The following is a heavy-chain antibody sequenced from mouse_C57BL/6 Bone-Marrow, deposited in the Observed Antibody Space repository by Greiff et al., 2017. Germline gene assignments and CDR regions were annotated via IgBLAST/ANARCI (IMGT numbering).Heavy chain of an antibody. Sequence: QVQLQQSGAELARPGASVKLSCKASGYTFTSYGISWVKQRTGQGLEWIGEIYPRSGNTYYNEKFKGKDTLTADKSSSTAYMELRSLTSEDSAVYFCARERIMVYDGPFAYWGQGTLVTVSA. CDR1: GYTFTSYG. J-gene: IGHJ3*01. V-gene: IGHV1-81*01. CDR2: IYPRSGNT. D-gene: IGHD1-2*01. CDR3: ARERIMVYDGPFAY.